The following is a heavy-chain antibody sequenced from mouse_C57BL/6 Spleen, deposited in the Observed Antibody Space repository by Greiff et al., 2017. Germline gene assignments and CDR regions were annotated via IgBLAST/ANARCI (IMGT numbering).Heavy chain of an antibody. Sequence: EVQLVESGEGLVKPGGSLKLSCAASGFTFSSYAMSWVRQTPEKRLEWVAYISSGGDYIYYADTVKGRFTISRDNARNTLYLQMSSLKSEDTAMYYCTRATKDYYAMDYWGQGTSVTVSS. CDR1: GFTFSSYA. D-gene: IGHD1-3*01. V-gene: IGHV5-9-1*02. CDR3: TRATKDYYAMDY. J-gene: IGHJ4*01. CDR2: ISSGGDYI.